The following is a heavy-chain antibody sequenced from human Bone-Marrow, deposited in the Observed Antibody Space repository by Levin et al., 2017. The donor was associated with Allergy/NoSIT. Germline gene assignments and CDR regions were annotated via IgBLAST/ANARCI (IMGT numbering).Heavy chain of an antibody. CDR2: ISGSGGSP. D-gene: IGHD3-16*01. J-gene: IGHJ3*02. CDR1: GFTFSSYA. V-gene: IGHV3-23*01. Sequence: GGSLRLSCAASGFTFSSYAVSWVRRAPGKGLKWVSAISGSGGSPYYAESVKGRFTISGDNSKNTLYLEMNSLRAEDTAVYYCARDGGGGVDAFDIWGQGTMVTVSS. CDR3: ARDGGGGVDAFDI.